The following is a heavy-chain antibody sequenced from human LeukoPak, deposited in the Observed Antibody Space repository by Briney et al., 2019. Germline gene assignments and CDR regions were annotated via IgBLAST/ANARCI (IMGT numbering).Heavy chain of an antibody. V-gene: IGHV3-48*03. CDR2: ISSGGSTV. Sequence: GGSLRLSCAASGFTFSSYEMNWVRQAPGKGLEWVSYISSGGSTVHYADSVKGRFTISRDNAKNSLYLQMNSLRAGDTAVYYCARGGGGKGFDYWGQGTLVTVSS. CDR1: GFTFSSYE. CDR3: ARGGGGKGFDY. J-gene: IGHJ4*02. D-gene: IGHD4-23*01.